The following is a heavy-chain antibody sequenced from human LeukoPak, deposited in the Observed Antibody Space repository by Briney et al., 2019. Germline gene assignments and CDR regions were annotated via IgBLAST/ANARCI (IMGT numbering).Heavy chain of an antibody. V-gene: IGHV3-23*01. J-gene: IGHJ3*02. CDR2: ISGSGGST. Sequence: PGGSLRLSCAASGFTFSSYAMSWVRQAPGKGLEWVSAISGSGGSTYYADSVKGRFTISRDNSKNTLYLQMNSLRAEDTAVYYCARDFKREIIGGNLWGRAFDIWGQGTMVTVSS. D-gene: IGHD4-23*01. CDR1: GFTFSSYA. CDR3: ARDFKREIIGGNLWGRAFDI.